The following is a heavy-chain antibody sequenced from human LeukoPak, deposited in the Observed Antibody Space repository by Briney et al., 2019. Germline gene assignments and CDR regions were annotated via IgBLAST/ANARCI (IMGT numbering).Heavy chain of an antibody. CDR3: AGEYCSGGSCYPWSY. V-gene: IGHV1-3*01. Sequence: ASVKVSCKASGYTFTTYAMHWVRQAPGQRLEWMGWINAGTAYTKYSQKFQGRVTFTRDTSASTAYMELSSLRSEDTAVYYCAGEYCSGGSCYPWSYWGQGTLVTVSS. CDR2: INAGTAYT. CDR1: GYTFTTYA. J-gene: IGHJ4*02. D-gene: IGHD2-15*01.